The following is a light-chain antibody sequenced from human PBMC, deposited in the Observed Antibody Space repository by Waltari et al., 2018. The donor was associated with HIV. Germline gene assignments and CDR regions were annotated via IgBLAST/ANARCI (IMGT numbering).Light chain of an antibody. J-gene: IGKJ1*01. CDR1: QGVLYSSNNKNY. Sequence: IVMTQSPDSLAVSLGERATINCKSSQGVLYSSNNKNYLAWYQQKVGQPPKLLIYWASTRESGVPDRFTGSGSGTDFTLTISSLQAEDVAVYYCQQYYSNPRTFGQGTKVEIK. V-gene: IGKV4-1*01. CDR3: QQYYSNPRT. CDR2: WAS.